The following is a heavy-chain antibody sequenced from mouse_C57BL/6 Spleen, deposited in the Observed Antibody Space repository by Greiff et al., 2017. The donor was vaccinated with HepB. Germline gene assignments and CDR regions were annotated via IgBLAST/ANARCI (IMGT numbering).Heavy chain of an antibody. Sequence: EVQWVESGEGLVKPGGSLKLSCAASGFTFSSYAMSWVRQTPEKRLEWVAYISSGGDYIYYADTVKGRFTISRDNARNTLYLQMSSLKSEDTAMYYCTREDGGNWGFAYWGQGTLVTVSA. CDR3: TREDGGNWGFAY. J-gene: IGHJ3*01. CDR1: GFTFSSYA. D-gene: IGHD4-1*01. V-gene: IGHV5-9-1*02. CDR2: ISSGGDYI.